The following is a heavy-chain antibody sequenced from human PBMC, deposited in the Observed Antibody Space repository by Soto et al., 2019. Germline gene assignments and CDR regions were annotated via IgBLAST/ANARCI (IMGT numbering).Heavy chain of an antibody. CDR1: GGSISSYY. Sequence: SETLSLTCTVSGGSISSYYWSWIRQPAGKGLGWIGRIYTSGSTNYNPSLKSRVTMSVDTSKNQFSLKLSSVTAADTAVYYCARVKGIAAEFDPWGQGTLVTVSS. J-gene: IGHJ5*02. CDR3: ARVKGIAAEFDP. CDR2: IYTSGST. D-gene: IGHD6-13*01. V-gene: IGHV4-4*07.